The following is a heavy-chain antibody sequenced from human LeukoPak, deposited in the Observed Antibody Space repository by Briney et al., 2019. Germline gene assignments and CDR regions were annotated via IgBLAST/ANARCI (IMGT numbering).Heavy chain of an antibody. J-gene: IGHJ4*02. CDR2: IYHSGST. Sequence: PSETLSLTCTVSGYSISSGYYWGWIRQPPGKGLEWIGSIYHSGSTYYNPSLKSRVTISVDTSKNQFSLKLSSVTAADTAVYYCARGLYYYDSSGYYYWGRGTLVTVSS. D-gene: IGHD3-22*01. CDR1: GYSISSGYY. CDR3: ARGLYYYDSSGYYY. V-gene: IGHV4-38-2*02.